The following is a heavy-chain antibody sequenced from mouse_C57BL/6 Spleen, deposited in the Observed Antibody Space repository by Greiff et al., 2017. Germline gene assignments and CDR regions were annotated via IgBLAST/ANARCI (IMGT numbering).Heavy chain of an antibody. CDR2: INPYNGGT. V-gene: IGHV1-19*01. CDR1: GYTFTDYY. J-gene: IGHJ1*03. CDR3: ASNWDRWYFDV. D-gene: IGHD4-1*01. Sequence: EVQRVESGPVLVKPGASVKMSCKASGYTFTDYYMNWVKQSHGKSLEWIGVINPYNGGTSYNQKFKGKATLTVDKSSSTAYMELNSLTSEDSAVYYCASNWDRWYFDVWGTGTTVTVSS.